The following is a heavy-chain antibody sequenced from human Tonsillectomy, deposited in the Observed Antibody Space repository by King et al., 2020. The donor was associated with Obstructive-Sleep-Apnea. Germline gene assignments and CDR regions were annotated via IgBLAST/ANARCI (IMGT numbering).Heavy chain of an antibody. J-gene: IGHJ6*02. V-gene: IGHV4-59*01. CDR1: GGSINDYY. Sequence: QLQESGPRLVKPSETLSLICSVSGGSINDYYWSWIRQPPGKGLEWIGYIYYSGSTDYNPSLKNRDTISVDTPKNQFSLTLSSVNATDAAVYFCARVRAATNYYGMDVWGQGTTVTVSS. D-gene: IGHD2-15*01. CDR2: IYYSGST. CDR3: ARVRAATNYYGMDV.